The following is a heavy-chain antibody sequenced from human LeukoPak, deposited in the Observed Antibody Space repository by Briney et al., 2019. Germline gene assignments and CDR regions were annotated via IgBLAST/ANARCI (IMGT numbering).Heavy chain of an antibody. CDR3: AKGGYDYVEVGYFDY. Sequence: GRSLRLSCAASGFTFGNYAMSWVRQTPGKGLEWVSHIIGSVPSTFYAESVKGRFTISRDNSKNTLYLQMNSLRADDTAVYYCAKGGYDYVEVGYFDYWGQGVLVTVSS. D-gene: IGHD5-12*01. CDR1: GFTFGNYA. V-gene: IGHV3-23*01. CDR2: IIGSVPST. J-gene: IGHJ4*02.